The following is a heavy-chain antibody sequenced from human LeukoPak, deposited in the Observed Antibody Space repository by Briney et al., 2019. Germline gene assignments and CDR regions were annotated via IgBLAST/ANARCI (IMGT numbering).Heavy chain of an antibody. CDR2: ISGSGGST. Sequence: TGGSLRLSCAASGFTFSSYAMSWVRQAPGKGLEWVSAISGSGGSTYYADSVKGRFTISRDNSKNTLYLQMNSLRAEDTAVYYCAKDGSHVVPAAIRGLPGKTDYWGQGTLVTVSS. V-gene: IGHV3-23*01. D-gene: IGHD2-2*01. CDR3: AKDGSHVVPAAIRGLPGKTDY. J-gene: IGHJ4*02. CDR1: GFTFSSYA.